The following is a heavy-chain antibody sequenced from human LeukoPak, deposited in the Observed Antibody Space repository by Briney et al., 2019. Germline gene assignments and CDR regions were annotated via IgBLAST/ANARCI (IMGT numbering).Heavy chain of an antibody. V-gene: IGHV4-4*07. Sequence: KASETLSLTCTVSGGSISSYYWGWIRQPAGKGLEWIGRIYTSGSTNYNPSLKSRVTMSVDTSKNQFSLKLSSVTAADTAVYYCARDNPDVRGVIFDYWGQGTLVTVSS. D-gene: IGHD3-10*02. CDR2: IYTSGST. CDR1: GGSISSYY. J-gene: IGHJ4*02. CDR3: ARDNPDVRGVIFDY.